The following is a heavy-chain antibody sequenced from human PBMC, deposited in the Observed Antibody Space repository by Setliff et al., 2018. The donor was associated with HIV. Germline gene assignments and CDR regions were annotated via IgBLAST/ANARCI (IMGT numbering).Heavy chain of an antibody. CDR2: IHSSGST. J-gene: IGHJ4*02. CDR3: ATLDHSGGNFLSY. D-gene: IGHD2-21*02. V-gene: IGHV4-4*09. CDR1: GGSVNDFY. Sequence: SETLSLTCTVAGGSVNDFYCNWIRQPPGKGPEWIGYIHSSGSTIYNPSLKSRITISLDTSKEQFSLELSSATAADTAVYYCATLDHSGGNFLSYWGQGSLVTVS.